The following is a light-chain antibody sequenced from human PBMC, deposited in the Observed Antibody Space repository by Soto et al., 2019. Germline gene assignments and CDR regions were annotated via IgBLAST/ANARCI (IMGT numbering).Light chain of an antibody. CDR3: QQYGSSPGT. CDR2: GAS. J-gene: IGKJ1*01. V-gene: IGKV3-20*01. Sequence: EIVLTQSPGTLSLSPGERATLSCRASQSVSSSYLAWYQQKPGQAPRLLIYGASSRATGIPDRFSGSGSGTDFTITIGRLEPEDFAVYYWQQYGSSPGTFGQGTKVEIK. CDR1: QSVSSSY.